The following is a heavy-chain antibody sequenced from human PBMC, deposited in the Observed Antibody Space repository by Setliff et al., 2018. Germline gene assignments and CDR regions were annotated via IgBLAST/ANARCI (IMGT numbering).Heavy chain of an antibody. D-gene: IGHD2-21*02. V-gene: IGHV3-23*01. CDR1: GFSFSSYA. Sequence: LRLSCAASGFSFSSYAMSWVRQAPGKGLEWVSKIFGSGDNTYYADSVKGRFTISRDNSENTLYLQMNSLRAEDTAVYYCARNWATAQHYYYGMDVWGQGTTVTVSS. J-gene: IGHJ6*02. CDR3: ARNWATAQHYYYGMDV. CDR2: IFGSGDNT.